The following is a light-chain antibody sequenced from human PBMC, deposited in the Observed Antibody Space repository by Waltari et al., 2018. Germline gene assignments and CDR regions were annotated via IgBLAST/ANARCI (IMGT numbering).Light chain of an antibody. Sequence: SYVLAQPPSVSVAPGKTATITCGGDKIGSYHVPWYKQKPGQAPLLVIFYDKDRPSGIPERFSGSNSGNTATLTINRVEAGDEAKYYCHVWHPDVDPGVFGTGTEVTV. CDR1: KIGSYH. V-gene: IGLV3-21*04. J-gene: IGLJ1*01. CDR2: YDK. CDR3: HVWHPDVDPGV.